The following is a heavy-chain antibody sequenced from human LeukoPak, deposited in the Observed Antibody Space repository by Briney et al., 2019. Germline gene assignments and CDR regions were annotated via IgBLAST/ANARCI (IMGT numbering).Heavy chain of an antibody. CDR2: ISSSGSTI. D-gene: IGHD6-19*01. Sequence: GGSLRLSGAASGFTFSSYEMNWVRQAPGKGLEWVSYISSSGSTIYYADSVKGRFTISRDNAKNSLYLQMNSLRAEDTAVYYCASYRDEQWLFDYWGQGTLVTVSS. V-gene: IGHV3-48*03. CDR3: ASYRDEQWLFDY. CDR1: GFTFSSYE. J-gene: IGHJ4*02.